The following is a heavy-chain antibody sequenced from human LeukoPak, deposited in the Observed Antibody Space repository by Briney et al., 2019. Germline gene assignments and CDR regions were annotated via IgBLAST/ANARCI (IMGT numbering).Heavy chain of an antibody. Sequence: PGGSLRLSCAASGFTFSSYAMSWVRQAPGKGLEWVSAISGSGGSTYYADSVKGRFTISRDNSKNTLYLQMNSLRAEDTAVYYCAKVPPTPYYDFWSGYPAHDAFDIWGQGTMVTVSS. V-gene: IGHV3-23*01. J-gene: IGHJ3*02. D-gene: IGHD3-3*01. CDR1: GFTFSSYA. CDR2: ISGSGGST. CDR3: AKVPPTPYYDFWSGYPAHDAFDI.